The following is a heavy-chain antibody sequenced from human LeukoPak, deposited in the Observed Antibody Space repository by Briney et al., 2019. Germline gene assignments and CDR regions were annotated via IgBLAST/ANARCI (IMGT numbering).Heavy chain of an antibody. D-gene: IGHD3-3*01. Sequence: PSQTLSLTCTVSGGSISSGDYYWSWIRQPPGKGLEWIGEINHSGSTNYNPSLKSRVTISVDTSKNQFSLKLSSVTAADTAVYYCARRTFGRSNWFDPWGQGTLVTVSS. CDR3: ARRTFGRSNWFDP. V-gene: IGHV4-30-4*08. CDR2: INHSGST. J-gene: IGHJ5*02. CDR1: GGSISSGDYY.